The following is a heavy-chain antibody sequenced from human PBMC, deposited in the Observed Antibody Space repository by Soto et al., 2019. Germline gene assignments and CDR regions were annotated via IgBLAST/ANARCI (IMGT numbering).Heavy chain of an antibody. CDR2: ISSNGGST. CDR1: GFTFSSYA. D-gene: IGHD3-22*01. J-gene: IGHJ4*02. CDR3: ASVGSRGYWFDY. V-gene: IGHV3-64*01. Sequence: EVQLVESGGGLVQPGGSLRLSCAASGFTFSSYAMHWVRQAPGKGLEYVSAISSNGGSTYYANSVKGRFTISRDNSKNTLYLQMGCLRAEEMAVYYCASVGSRGYWFDYWGQGTLVTVSS.